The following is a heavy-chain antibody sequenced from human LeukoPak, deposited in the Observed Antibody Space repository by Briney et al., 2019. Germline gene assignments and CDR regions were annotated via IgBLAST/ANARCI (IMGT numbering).Heavy chain of an antibody. V-gene: IGHV4-59*12. Sequence: SETLSLTCTVSDGSINGYYWSWIRQSPGKGLESLGYIYYTGSTNYNPSLKSRVTMSVDTSRNQFFLRLSSVTAADTAVYYCARDKWEPRYAFDIWGQGTMVTVSS. D-gene: IGHD1-26*01. CDR1: DGSINGYY. J-gene: IGHJ3*02. CDR3: ARDKWEPRYAFDI. CDR2: IYYTGST.